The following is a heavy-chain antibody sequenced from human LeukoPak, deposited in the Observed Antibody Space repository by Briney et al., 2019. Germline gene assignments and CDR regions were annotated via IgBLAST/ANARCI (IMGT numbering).Heavy chain of an antibody. CDR2: ISYDGSNK. V-gene: IGHV3-30*03. Sequence: PGGSLRLSCAASGFTFSSYGMHWVSQAPGKGLEWVAVISYDGSNKYYADSVKGRFTISRDNAKNSLYLQMNSLRAEDTAVYYCARDTRYYYDSSGSKQPNDYWGQGTLVTVSS. CDR1: GFTFSSYG. CDR3: ARDTRYYYDSSGSKQPNDY. J-gene: IGHJ4*02. D-gene: IGHD3-22*01.